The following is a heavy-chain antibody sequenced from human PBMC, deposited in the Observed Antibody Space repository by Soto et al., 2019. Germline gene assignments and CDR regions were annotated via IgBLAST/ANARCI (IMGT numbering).Heavy chain of an antibody. CDR1: GFTFRSYV. D-gene: IGHD3-16*01. Sequence: QVPLVESGGGVVQPGTSLRVSCVGSGFTFRSYVIHWVRQAPGKGLEWVALTSYDGSDKYYDNSVRGRFTISRDNSRNTVDLQMDSLIFEDTALYYCSRWGTTGGLDVWGQGTLVSLSS. J-gene: IGHJ1*01. CDR2: TSYDGSDK. V-gene: IGHV3-30*19. CDR3: SRWGTTGGLDV.